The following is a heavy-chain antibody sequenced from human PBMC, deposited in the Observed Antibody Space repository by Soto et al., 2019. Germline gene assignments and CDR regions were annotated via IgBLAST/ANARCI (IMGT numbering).Heavy chain of an antibody. CDR3: ARETESYSWNDGLMDV. D-gene: IGHD1-1*01. CDR2: INSGSSFI. CDR1: GFTCSSFT. J-gene: IGHJ6*02. V-gene: IGHV3-21*01. Sequence: EVQLVESGGGLVKPEGSLRLSCAASGFTCSSFTMNWVRKTPERGLEWITSINSGSSFIYYADSVRGRFTISRDDDKNSLYLQMTSLSAGDTALYYCARETESYSWNDGLMDVWGQGTTVSVSS.